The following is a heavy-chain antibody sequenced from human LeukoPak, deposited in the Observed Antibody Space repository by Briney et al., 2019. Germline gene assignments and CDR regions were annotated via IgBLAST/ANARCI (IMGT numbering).Heavy chain of an antibody. CDR2: MNPNSGNT. D-gene: IGHD4-23*01. V-gene: IGHV1-8*01. CDR3: ARGSYGGNTRFDY. CDR1: YD. J-gene: IGHJ4*02. Sequence: YDINXVRQAAGQGLEWMGWMNPNSGNTGYAQKFQGRVTMTRNTSISTAYMELSSLRSEDTAVYYCARGSYGGNTRFDYWGQGTLXTV.